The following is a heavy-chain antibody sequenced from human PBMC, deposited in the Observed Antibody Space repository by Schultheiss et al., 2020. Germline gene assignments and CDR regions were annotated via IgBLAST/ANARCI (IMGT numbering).Heavy chain of an antibody. CDR1: GFTFSSYS. D-gene: IGHD6-13*01. J-gene: IGHJ4*02. CDR2: ISSSSSYI. CDR3: AKRLPAAAGNFDY. V-gene: IGHV3-21*04. Sequence: GESLKISCAASGFTFSSYSMNWVRQAPGKGLEWVSSISSSSSYIYYADSVKGRFTISRDNSKNTLYLQMNSLRAEDTAVYYCAKRLPAAAGNFDYWGQGTLVTVSS.